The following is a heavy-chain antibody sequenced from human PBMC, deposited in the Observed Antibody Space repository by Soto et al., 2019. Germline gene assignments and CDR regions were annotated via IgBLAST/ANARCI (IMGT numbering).Heavy chain of an antibody. Sequence: ASVKVSCKASGYSFSTHSMHWVRQAPGQGLEWMGWINGGNGNTKYSQKFRDRVTITRDASASTGYMELSSLRSEDTAVYYCARGKGMAENYYYYGMDVWGQGTTVTVSS. J-gene: IGHJ6*02. V-gene: IGHV1-3*01. CDR2: INGGNGNT. CDR1: GYSFSTHS. CDR3: ARGKGMAENYYYYGMDV.